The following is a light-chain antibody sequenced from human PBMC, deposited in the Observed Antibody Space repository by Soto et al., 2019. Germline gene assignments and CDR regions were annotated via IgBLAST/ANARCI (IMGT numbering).Light chain of an antibody. CDR3: QQRNNWPLT. V-gene: IGKV3D-20*02. Sequence: EIVLTHSPGTLTLSPGERATLSFRASQSVSSSYLAWYQQKPGQPPRLLIYEASNRATGIPARFSGSGSGTDFTLTISSLEPEDFAVYYCQQRNNWPLTFGGGTKVDIK. J-gene: IGKJ4*01. CDR1: QSVSSSY. CDR2: EAS.